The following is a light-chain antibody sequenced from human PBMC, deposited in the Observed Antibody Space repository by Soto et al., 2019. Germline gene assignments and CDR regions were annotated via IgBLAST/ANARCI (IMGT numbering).Light chain of an antibody. Sequence: EIMLTQSPGTLSLSPGERATLSCRASQSVGNYLAWYQQRPGQAPRLLIYGASRRATGIPDRFSGSGSGTDFTLTISRLEPEDFAVYHCQQYGSLPYTFGQGTKVDIK. CDR2: GAS. V-gene: IGKV3-20*01. CDR3: QQYGSLPYT. CDR1: QSVGNY. J-gene: IGKJ2*01.